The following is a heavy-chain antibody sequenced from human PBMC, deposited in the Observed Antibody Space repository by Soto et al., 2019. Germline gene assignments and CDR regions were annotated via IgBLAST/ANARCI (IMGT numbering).Heavy chain of an antibody. CDR1: GFTFSSYG. CDR2: IWYDGSNK. CDR3: ARDQQWLVRFYFDF. Sequence: GGSLRLSCAASGFTFSSYGMHWVRQAPGKGLEWVADIWYDGSNKYYADSVKGRFTISRDNSKNTLYLQMNSLRAEDTAVYYCARDQQWLVRFYFDFWGQGTLVTVSS. D-gene: IGHD6-19*01. V-gene: IGHV3-33*01. J-gene: IGHJ4*02.